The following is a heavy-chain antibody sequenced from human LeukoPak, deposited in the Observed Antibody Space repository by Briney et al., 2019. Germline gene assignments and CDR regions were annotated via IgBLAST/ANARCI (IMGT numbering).Heavy chain of an antibody. D-gene: IGHD3-22*01. Sequence: GASVKVSCMVSGYTLTDLSMHWVRQAPGQGLEWLGGFDPEDGETIYAQKFQGTVTMTEDTSTDTAYMELSSLRSEDTAVYYCATAPKYYYDSSGYYYSDYWGQGTLVTVSS. CDR3: ATAPKYYYDSSGYYYSDY. V-gene: IGHV1-24*01. CDR1: GYTLTDLS. J-gene: IGHJ4*02. CDR2: FDPEDGET.